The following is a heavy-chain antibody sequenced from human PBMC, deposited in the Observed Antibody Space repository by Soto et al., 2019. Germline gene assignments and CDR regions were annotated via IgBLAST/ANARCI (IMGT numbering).Heavy chain of an antibody. CDR3: ARDIDDRDYYHGLDA. Sequence: GGSLGPSCVAFGFVFKICEMNGVRQAPGKGLEWISYISNSGNSIYVADSMRGRFTISRDNAKNSLFLQMNSLRADDTALYYCARDIDDRDYYHGLDAWGQGTKVTVSS. CDR1: GFVFKICE. J-gene: IGHJ6*02. D-gene: IGHD1-26*01. CDR2: ISNSGNSI. V-gene: IGHV3-48*03.